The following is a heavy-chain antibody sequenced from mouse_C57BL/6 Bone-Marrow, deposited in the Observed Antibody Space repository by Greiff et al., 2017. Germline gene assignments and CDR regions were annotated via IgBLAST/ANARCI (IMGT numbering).Heavy chain of an antibody. CDR2: IYPRSGNT. D-gene: IGHD1-1*01. CDR3: ARGGRGSSYDWYCDV. CDR1: GYTFTSYG. V-gene: IGHV1-81*01. Sequence: VQLQQSGAELARPGASVKLSCKASGYTFTSYGISWVKQRTGQGLEWIGEIYPRSGNTYYNEKFKGKATLTADKSSSTAYMELRSLTSEDSAVYFCARGGRGSSYDWYCDVGGTGTTVTVSS. J-gene: IGHJ1*03.